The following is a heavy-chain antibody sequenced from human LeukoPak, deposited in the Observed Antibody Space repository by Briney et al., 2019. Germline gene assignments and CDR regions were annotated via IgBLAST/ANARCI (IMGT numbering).Heavy chain of an antibody. V-gene: IGHV3-21*01. D-gene: IGHD3-22*01. CDR3: ARDRTYYYENSGYGY. Sequence: GGSLRLSCAASGFTFSTYCMNWVRQAPGKGLEWVSSISSSSSYIYYADSVKGRFTISRDNAENSLYLQMSSLRAEDTAVYYCARDRTYYYENSGYGYWGQGALVTVSS. J-gene: IGHJ4*02. CDR2: ISSSSSYI. CDR1: GFTFSTYC.